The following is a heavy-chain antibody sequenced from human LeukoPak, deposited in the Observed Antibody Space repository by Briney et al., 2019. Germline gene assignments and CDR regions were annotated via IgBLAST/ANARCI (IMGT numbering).Heavy chain of an antibody. D-gene: IGHD3-10*01. Sequence: ASVKVSCKASGYTFTSYGISWVRQAPGQGLEGMGWISAYSGNSSYSQKLQGRVTMTTDTSTSTAYMELRSLISDDTAVYYCARRVFYGSGNYPYYFDYWGQGTLVTVSS. CDR1: GYTFTSYG. CDR3: ARRVFYGSGNYPYYFDY. CDR2: ISAYSGNS. V-gene: IGHV1-18*01. J-gene: IGHJ4*02.